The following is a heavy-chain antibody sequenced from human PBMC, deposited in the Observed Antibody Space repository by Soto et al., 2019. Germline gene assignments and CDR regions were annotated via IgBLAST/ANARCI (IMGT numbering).Heavy chain of an antibody. CDR3: AKDSNKYSSSLRGRYFDY. D-gene: IGHD4-4*01. CDR2: ISGGGSNT. Sequence: PGGSLRLSCAASGFPFSSYVMAWVRQAPGKGLEWVSGISGGGSNTFYADSVKGRFTISRDNSKNTLLLRMNSLGAEDTAVYYCAKDSNKYSSSLRGRYFDYWGQGIGVTVSS. J-gene: IGHJ4*02. CDR1: GFPFSSYV. V-gene: IGHV3-23*01.